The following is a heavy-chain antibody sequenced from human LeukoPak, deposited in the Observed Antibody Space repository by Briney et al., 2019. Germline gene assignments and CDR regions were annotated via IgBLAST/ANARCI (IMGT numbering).Heavy chain of an antibody. Sequence: PSETLSLTCTVSGGSISSSSYYWGWIRQPPGKGLEWIGSIYYSGSTYYNPSLKSRVTISVDTSKNQFSLKLSSVTAADTAVYYCARHLAAGPRFGDAFDIWGQGTMVTVSS. V-gene: IGHV4-39*01. J-gene: IGHJ3*02. CDR3: ARHLAAGPRFGDAFDI. CDR2: IYYSGST. CDR1: GGSISSSSYY. D-gene: IGHD6-13*01.